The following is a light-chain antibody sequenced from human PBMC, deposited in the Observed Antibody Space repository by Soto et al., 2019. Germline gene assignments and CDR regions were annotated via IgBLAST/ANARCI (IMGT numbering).Light chain of an antibody. CDR1: QSVSSIY. V-gene: IGKV3-20*01. Sequence: EIVLTQSPGTLSLSPGERATLCFRSSQSVSSIYLAWYQQKPGQAPSLLIYATSSRATGIPDRFSGSGSGTDFSLTISRLEPEDFAVYYCQQYGSSPITFGQGTRLEI. CDR3: QQYGSSPIT. CDR2: ATS. J-gene: IGKJ5*01.